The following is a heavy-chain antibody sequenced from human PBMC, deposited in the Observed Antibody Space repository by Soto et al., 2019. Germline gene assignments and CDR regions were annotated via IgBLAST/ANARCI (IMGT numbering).Heavy chain of an antibody. CDR3: ARYGVADGMDV. CDR1: GGSISSGDYY. V-gene: IGHV4-30-4*01. CDR2: IYYSGST. Sequence: QVQLQESGPGLVKPSQTLSLTCTVSGGSISSGDYYWSWLRQPPGKGLEWIGYIYYSGSTYYNPSLKSRVTILVDTSKHQFSLKLSSVTAADTAVYYCARYGVADGMDVWGQGTTVTVSS. D-gene: IGHD2-8*01. J-gene: IGHJ6*02.